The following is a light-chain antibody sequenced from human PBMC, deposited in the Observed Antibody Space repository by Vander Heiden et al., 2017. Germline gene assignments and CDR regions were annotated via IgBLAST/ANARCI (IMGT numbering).Light chain of an antibody. Sequence: DIVMTPSPDSLAVSLGERATINCKSSQTVLYSLNNRNYLAWYQQKPGQPPKLLLHWASTRESGVPDRFSGSGSGTDFTLTIGSLQADDVAVYYCQQYYSTPLTFGGGTNVEIK. CDR2: WAS. J-gene: IGKJ4*01. V-gene: IGKV4-1*01. CDR1: QTVLYSLNNRNY. CDR3: QQYYSTPLT.